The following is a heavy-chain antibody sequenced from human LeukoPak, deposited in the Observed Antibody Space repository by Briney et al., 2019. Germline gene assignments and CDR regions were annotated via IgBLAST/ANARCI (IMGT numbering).Heavy chain of an antibody. CDR3: AKSRAMITGHDAFDI. Sequence: GGSLRLSCAASGFTFRSYAMTWVRQAPGKGLEWVSAISGSGGNTYYADSVKGRFTISRDNSKNTLYPQMNSLRAEDTAVYYCAKSRAMITGHDAFDIWGQGTMVTVSS. V-gene: IGHV3-23*01. CDR1: GFTFRSYA. J-gene: IGHJ3*02. CDR2: ISGSGGNT. D-gene: IGHD3-22*01.